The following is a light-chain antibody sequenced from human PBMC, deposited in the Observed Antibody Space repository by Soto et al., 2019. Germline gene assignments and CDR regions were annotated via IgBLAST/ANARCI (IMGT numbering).Light chain of an antibody. J-gene: IGKJ2*01. V-gene: IGKV3-15*01. CDR2: GAS. Sequence: IVLTQSPATLSVSPGERVTLSCRASQSVASTYLAWYQQRPGQAPRLLISGASTRATGVPARFSGSGSGTEFTLTISSLQSEDFAVYYCQQYNSWPPYTFGQGIKLEIK. CDR1: QSVASTY. CDR3: QQYNSWPPYT.